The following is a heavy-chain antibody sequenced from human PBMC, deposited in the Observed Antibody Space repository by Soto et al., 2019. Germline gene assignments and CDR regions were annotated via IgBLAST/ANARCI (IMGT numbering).Heavy chain of an antibody. V-gene: IGHV1-2*02. D-gene: IGHD3-3*01. CDR1: GYTFTGYY. J-gene: IGHJ6*02. CDR2: INANSGCT. Sequence: ASVKVSCKASGYTFTGYYMHWVRQAPGQGLEWMGWINANSGCTNYAQKFQGRVTMTRDTSISTAYMELSRLRSDDTAVYYCASWSHYDFWSGYLRPGRDYYGMDVWGQGTTVTVSS. CDR3: ASWSHYDFWSGYLRPGRDYYGMDV.